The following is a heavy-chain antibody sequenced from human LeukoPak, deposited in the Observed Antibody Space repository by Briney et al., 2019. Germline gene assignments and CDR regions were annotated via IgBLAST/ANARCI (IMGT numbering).Heavy chain of an antibody. J-gene: IGHJ6*03. CDR3: ARENSSGWYRGYYYYMDV. D-gene: IGHD6-19*01. CDR2: IHTSGST. CDR1: GGSISSYY. V-gene: IGHV4-4*07. Sequence: PSETLSLTCIVSGGSISSYYWSWIRQPAGKGLEWIGRIHTSGSTNYNPSLKSRVTMSVDTSKNQFSLKLSSVTAADTAVYYCARENSSGWYRGYYYYMDVWGKGTTVTVSS.